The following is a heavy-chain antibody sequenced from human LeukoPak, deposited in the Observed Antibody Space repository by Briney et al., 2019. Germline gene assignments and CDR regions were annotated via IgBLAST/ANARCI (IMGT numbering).Heavy chain of an antibody. Sequence: PSETLSLTCAVSGGSISSSNWWSWVRQPPGKGLEWVGEIYHSGNTNYNPSVKSRVTISVDKSKNQFSLNLSSVTAADTAIYYCARDGRAGSLLAYWGQGTLVTVSS. J-gene: IGHJ4*02. CDR3: ARDGRAGSLLAY. V-gene: IGHV4-4*02. CDR1: GGSISSSNW. D-gene: IGHD6-19*01. CDR2: IYHSGNT.